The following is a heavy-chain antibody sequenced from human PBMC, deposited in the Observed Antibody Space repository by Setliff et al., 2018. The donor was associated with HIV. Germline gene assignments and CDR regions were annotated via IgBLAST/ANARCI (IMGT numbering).Heavy chain of an antibody. CDR2: IDWDDDK. D-gene: IGHD1-26*01. CDR1: GFSLSTSGMC. Sequence: SGPTLVNPTQTLTLTCTFSGFSLSTSGMCVSWIRQPPGKALEWLARIDWDDDKYYSTSLKTRLTISKDTFKKQVILTVANVDPADTATYYCARDSGNYAFDYWGLGTLVTVSS. J-gene: IGHJ4*02. CDR3: ARDSGNYAFDY. V-gene: IGHV2-70*11.